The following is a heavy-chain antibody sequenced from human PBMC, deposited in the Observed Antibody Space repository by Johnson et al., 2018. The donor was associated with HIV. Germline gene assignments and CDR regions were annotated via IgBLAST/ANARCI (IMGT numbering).Heavy chain of an antibody. CDR1: GFSFSSYG. CDR2: IWADGRNK. V-gene: IGHV3-33*06. D-gene: IGHD5-24*01. Sequence: LQLVESGGGVVQPGRSLRLSCAASGFSFSSYGMHWVRQAPGKGLEWVAIIWADGRNKFYADSVKGRFTLSIDNSKNTLYLQMNSLRAEDTAVYYCAKDIGDGYNRWGAFDIWGQGTMVTVSA. CDR3: AKDIGDGYNRWGAFDI. J-gene: IGHJ3*02.